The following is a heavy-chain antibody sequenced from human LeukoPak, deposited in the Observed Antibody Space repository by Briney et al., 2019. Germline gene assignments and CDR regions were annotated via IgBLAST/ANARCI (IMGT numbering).Heavy chain of an antibody. D-gene: IGHD3-22*01. CDR3: AKDLRVDSSGLDF. V-gene: IGHV3-23*01. CDR2: ISGGGGGT. CDR1: ELIFSMYA. J-gene: IGHJ4*02. Sequence: PGGSLRLSCAASELIFSMYAMSWVRQAPGKGLEWVSAISGGGGGTYYADSVKGRFTISRDNSKNTLYLQMNRLRAGDTAVYFCAKDLRVDSSGLDFWGQGTLVTVSS.